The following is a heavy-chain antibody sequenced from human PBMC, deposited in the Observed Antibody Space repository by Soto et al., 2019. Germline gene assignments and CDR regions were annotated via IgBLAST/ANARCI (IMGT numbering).Heavy chain of an antibody. Sequence: QVQLQQSGPGLVKPSETLSLTCTVSSGPSSSHNWGWIRQTPGRGLEWIGYVYHTGGTSYNPSLNGLVTVSADTSTHHISLTLTSVTAADTAVYYCVRQGIGYLHGLVDGWGQGTTVTVSS. V-gene: IGHV4-59*08. CDR1: SGPSSSHN. J-gene: IGHJ6*02. CDR3: VRQGIGYLHGLVDG. CDR2: VYHTGGT. D-gene: IGHD2-15*01.